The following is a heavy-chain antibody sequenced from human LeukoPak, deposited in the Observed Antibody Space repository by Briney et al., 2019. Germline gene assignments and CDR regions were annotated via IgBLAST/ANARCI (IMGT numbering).Heavy chain of an antibody. CDR2: INQRGST. CDR1: GASFSGYY. Sequence: ASETLSLTCAVYGASFSGYYWSWIRQSSGKGLEWIGEINQRGSTNYNPSLKSRVTISVDTSKNQFSLKLSSVTAADTAVYYCARGSALHFFDYWGQGTLVTVSS. CDR3: ARGSALHFFDY. V-gene: IGHV4-34*01. J-gene: IGHJ4*02.